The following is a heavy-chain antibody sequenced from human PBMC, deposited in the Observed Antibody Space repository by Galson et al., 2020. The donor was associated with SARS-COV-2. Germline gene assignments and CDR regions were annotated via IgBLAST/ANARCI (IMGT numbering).Heavy chain of an antibody. D-gene: IGHD6-13*01. CDR3: ARETDDYTSSGYDY. V-gene: IGHV3-30*04. J-gene: IGHJ4*02. CDR1: GFTFSSSA. CDR2: ISYDGNKR. Sequence: GESLKISCRASGFTFSSSAMHWVRQGPGKGLEGVAIISYDGNKRYNLDSVKGRFTISRDNSKNTLFLQMDSLATEDTAVYYCARETDDYTSSGYDYWGQGTLVTVSS.